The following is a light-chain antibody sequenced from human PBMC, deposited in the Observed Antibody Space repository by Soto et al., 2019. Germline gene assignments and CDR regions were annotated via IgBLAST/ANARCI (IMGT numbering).Light chain of an antibody. Sequence: ERVMTQSPATLSVSPGERAALSCRASQSVFSSLAWYQQRPGQAPRLLIYGSATRATGIPERFSGSGSGTEFTLTISSLQSEDSAVYYCQQYGSSVTFGGGTKVDIK. J-gene: IGKJ4*01. CDR3: QQYGSSVT. CDR2: GSA. CDR1: QSVFSS. V-gene: IGKV3-15*01.